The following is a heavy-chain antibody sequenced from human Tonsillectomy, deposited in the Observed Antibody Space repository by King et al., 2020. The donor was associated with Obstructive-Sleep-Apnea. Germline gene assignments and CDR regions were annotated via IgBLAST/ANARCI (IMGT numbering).Heavy chain of an antibody. D-gene: IGHD1-26*01. CDR2: ISYDGSIK. CDR3: ARDRVVGATHPY. CDR1: GFTFSSYA. Sequence: VQLVESGGGVVQPGRSLRLSCAASGFTFSSYAMHWVRQAPGKGLEWVAIISYDGSIKYYADSGKGRFTISRDNSKNTLHLQMNSLRAEDTAVYYCARDRVVGATHPYWGQGTQVTVSS. J-gene: IGHJ4*02. V-gene: IGHV3-30*04.